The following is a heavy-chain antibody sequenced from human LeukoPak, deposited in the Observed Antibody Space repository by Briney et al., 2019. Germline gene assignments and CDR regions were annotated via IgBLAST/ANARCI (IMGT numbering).Heavy chain of an antibody. CDR3: ARDGGGYSSSIYFDY. Sequence: SETLSLTCTVSGGSVSSHYWSWIRQPPGKGLEWIGYIYYSGSTNYNPSLKSRVTISVDTSKNQFSLKLHSVTAADTAVYYCARDGGGYSSSIYFDYWGQGTLVTVSS. D-gene: IGHD6-6*01. J-gene: IGHJ4*02. V-gene: IGHV4-59*02. CDR1: GGSVSSHY. CDR2: IYYSGST.